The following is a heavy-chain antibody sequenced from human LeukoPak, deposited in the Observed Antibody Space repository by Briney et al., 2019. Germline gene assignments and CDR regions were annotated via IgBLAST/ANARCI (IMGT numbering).Heavy chain of an antibody. J-gene: IGHJ4*02. V-gene: IGHV3-23*01. D-gene: IGHD3-10*01. CDR2: ISGSGGST. Sequence: GGSLRLSCAASGFTFSSYAMSWVRQAPGKGLEWVSSISGSGGSTYYADSVKGRFTISRDNSKNTLYLQMNSLRAEDTAVYYCAKTYPDYMVRGVIDYWGQGTLVTVSS. CDR3: AKTYPDYMVRGVIDY. CDR1: GFTFSSYA.